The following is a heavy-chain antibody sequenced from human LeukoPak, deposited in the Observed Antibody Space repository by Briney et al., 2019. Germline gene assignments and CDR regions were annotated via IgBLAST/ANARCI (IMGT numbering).Heavy chain of an antibody. V-gene: IGHV3-7*05. CDR1: GFTFSSYW. Sequence: GGSLRLSCATSGFTFSSYWMSWVRQAPGKGLEWVANIKEDGSDKYYVDSVKGRFTISRDNAKNSLYLQMNSLRAEDTAVYYCARDTGYNTFDYWGQGTLVTVSS. CDR2: IKEDGSDK. CDR3: ARDTGYNTFDY. J-gene: IGHJ4*02. D-gene: IGHD5-24*01.